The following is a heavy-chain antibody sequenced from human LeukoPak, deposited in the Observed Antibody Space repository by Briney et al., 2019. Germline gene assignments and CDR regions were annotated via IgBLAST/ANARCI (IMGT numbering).Heavy chain of an antibody. CDR2: ISGSGGST. J-gene: IGHJ4*02. CDR1: GFTFSTYA. D-gene: IGHD4-17*01. Sequence: QPGGSLRLSCAASGFTFSTYAMSWVRQAPGKGLEWVSIISGSGGSTYYADSVKGRFTISRDNSKNTLYLQMNSLRAEDTAVYYCAKWGTVTINYFDSWARGTLVTVSS. CDR3: AKWGTVTINYFDS. V-gene: IGHV3-23*01.